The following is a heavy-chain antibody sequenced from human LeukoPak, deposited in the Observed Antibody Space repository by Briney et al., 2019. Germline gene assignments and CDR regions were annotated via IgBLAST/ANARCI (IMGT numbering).Heavy chain of an antibody. CDR1: GGSISSHY. CDR3: ARALTVAGTDNWFDP. D-gene: IGHD6-19*01. Sequence: SETLSLTCTVSGGSISSHYWSWIRQPPGKGLEWIGYIYYSGTTNYNPSLKSRVTISVDTSKNQFSLKLSSVTAADTAVYYCARALTVAGTDNWFDPWGQGTLVTVSS. J-gene: IGHJ5*02. CDR2: IYYSGTT. V-gene: IGHV4-59*11.